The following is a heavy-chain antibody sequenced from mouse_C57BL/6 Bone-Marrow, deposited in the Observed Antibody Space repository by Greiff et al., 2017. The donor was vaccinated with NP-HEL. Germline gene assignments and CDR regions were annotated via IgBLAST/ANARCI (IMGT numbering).Heavy chain of an antibody. CDR1: GFTFSDFY. Sequence: EVKVVESGGGLVQSGRSLRLSCATSGFTFSDFYMEWVRQAPGKGLEWIAASSNKANDYTTEYSASVKGRFIVSRDTSQSILYLQMNALRAEDTAIYYCARDALDWDVDVWGTGTTVTVSS. J-gene: IGHJ1*03. CDR2: SSNKANDYTT. V-gene: IGHV7-1*01. CDR3: ARDALDWDVDV.